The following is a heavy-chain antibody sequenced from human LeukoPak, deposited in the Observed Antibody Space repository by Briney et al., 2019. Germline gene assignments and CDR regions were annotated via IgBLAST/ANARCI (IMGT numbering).Heavy chain of an antibody. Sequence: GGSLRLSCAASGFTFSSYAMSWVRQAPGKGLEWVSAISGSGGNTYYADSVKGRFTIARDNSKNTLYLQMNSLRAEDTAVYYCARAREWPYHFDYWGQGTLVTVSS. V-gene: IGHV3-23*01. D-gene: IGHD3-3*01. CDR3: ARAREWPYHFDY. CDR1: GFTFSSYA. CDR2: ISGSGGNT. J-gene: IGHJ4*02.